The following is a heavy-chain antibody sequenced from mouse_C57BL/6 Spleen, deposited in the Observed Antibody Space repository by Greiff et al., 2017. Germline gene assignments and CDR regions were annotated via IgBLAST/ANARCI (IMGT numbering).Heavy chain of an antibody. V-gene: IGHV1-9*01. J-gene: IGHJ4*01. CDR3: TSAFNCCGYDYEG. Sequence: VQLQQSGAELVKPGASVKLSCTATGFTFTGYWIHWVKQRPEHGLEWIGEIVPGSGSTNYTEKVKGKATVTADTSSNTAYMQLSSLTTEDSAIYYCTSAFNCCGYDYEGWGKGPSVTV. CDR1: GFTFTGYW. D-gene: IGHD1-2*01. CDR2: IVPGSGST.